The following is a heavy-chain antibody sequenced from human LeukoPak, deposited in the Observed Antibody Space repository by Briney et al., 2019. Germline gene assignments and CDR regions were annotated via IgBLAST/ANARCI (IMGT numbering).Heavy chain of an antibody. J-gene: IGHJ3*02. CDR2: IYYSGST. Sequence: SETLSLTCTVSGGSISSDYWSWIRQPPGKGLEWIGYIYYSGSTNYNPSLKSRVTISIDTSKNQFSLRLSSVTAADTAVYYCARHGGVVRGEGSDAFDIWGQETMVTVSS. CDR1: GGSISSDY. CDR3: ARHGGVVRGEGSDAFDI. V-gene: IGHV4-59*08. D-gene: IGHD3-10*01.